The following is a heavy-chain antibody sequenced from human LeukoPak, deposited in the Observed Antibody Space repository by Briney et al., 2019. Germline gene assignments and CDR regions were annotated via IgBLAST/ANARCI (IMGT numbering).Heavy chain of an antibody. CDR2: IKQDGSEK. D-gene: IGHD1-26*01. J-gene: IGHJ3*02. Sequence: PGGSLRLSCAVSGFTITNHWMSWVRQAPGKGLEWVANIKQDGSEKYYVDSVKGRFTISRDNSKNTLYLQMNSLRAEDTAVYYCARGGSYLSAFDIWGQGTMVTVSS. CDR1: GFTITNHW. CDR3: ARGGSYLSAFDI. V-gene: IGHV3-7*03.